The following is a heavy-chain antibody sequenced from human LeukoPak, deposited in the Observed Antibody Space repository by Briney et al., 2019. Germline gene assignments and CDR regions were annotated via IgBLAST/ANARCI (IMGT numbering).Heavy chain of an antibody. CDR2: ISYDGSNK. CDR3: ARSGVELRYFDWLLPFDY. D-gene: IGHD3-9*01. V-gene: IGHV3-30-3*01. Sequence: GGSLRLSCAASGFTFSTYAMHWVRQAPGKGLEWVAVISYDGSNKYYADSVKGRFTISRDNSKNTLHLQMNSLRAEDTAVYYCARSGVELRYFDWLLPFDYWGQGTLVTVSS. CDR1: GFTFSTYA. J-gene: IGHJ4*02.